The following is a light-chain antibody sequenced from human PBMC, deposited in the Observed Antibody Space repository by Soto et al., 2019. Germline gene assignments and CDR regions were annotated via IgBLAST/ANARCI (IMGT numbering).Light chain of an antibody. CDR3: QQYGSSRWT. J-gene: IGKJ1*01. CDR1: QSVSRRD. CDR2: GTS. Sequence: EIVMTQSPATLSVSPGERATLSCRASQSVSRRDLAWYQQKPGQAPRLLLYGTSNRATGIPDRFTGSGSGTDFTLTISRLEPEDFAVFYCQQYGSSRWTFGQGTKVDIK. V-gene: IGKV3-20*01.